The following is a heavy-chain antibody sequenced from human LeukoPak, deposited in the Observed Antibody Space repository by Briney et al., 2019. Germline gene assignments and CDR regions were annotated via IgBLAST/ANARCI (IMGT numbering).Heavy chain of an antibody. V-gene: IGHV1-18*01. J-gene: IGHJ4*02. CDR2: ISAYNGNT. Sequence: ASVKVSCKASGYTFTSYGISWVRQAPGQGLEWMGWISAYNGNTNYAQKLQGRVTMTTDTSTSTAYMELRSLRPDDTAVYYCALEYYDFWSGYYSWGQGTLVTVSS. CDR1: GYTFTSYG. D-gene: IGHD3-3*01. CDR3: ALEYYDFWSGYYS.